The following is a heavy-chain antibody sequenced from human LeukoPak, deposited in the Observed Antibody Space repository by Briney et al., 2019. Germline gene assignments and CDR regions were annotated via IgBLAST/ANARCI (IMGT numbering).Heavy chain of an antibody. D-gene: IGHD6-19*01. Sequence: SVKVSCKASGGTFSSYAISWVRQAPGQGLEWMGRIIPILGIANYAQKFQGRVTITADKSTSTGYMELSSLRSEDTAVYYCARAAVAGTFIPYYFDYWGQGTLVTASS. CDR2: IIPILGIA. CDR1: GGTFSSYA. J-gene: IGHJ4*02. CDR3: ARAAVAGTFIPYYFDY. V-gene: IGHV1-69*04.